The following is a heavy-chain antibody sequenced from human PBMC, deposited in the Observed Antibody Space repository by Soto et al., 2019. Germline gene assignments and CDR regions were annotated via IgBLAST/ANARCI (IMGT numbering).Heavy chain of an antibody. D-gene: IGHD6-19*01. CDR2: ISYDGSNK. V-gene: IGHV3-30-3*01. Sequence: QVQLVESGGGVVQPGRSLRLSCAASGFTFSSYAMHWVRQAPGKGLEWVAVISYDGSNKYYADSVKGRFTISRDNYKNTLYQQMNSRTGEDSAVYYSARGGYGSGWFKSPTHRAFDYWGQGTLVTVSS. CDR1: GFTFSSYA. J-gene: IGHJ4*02. CDR3: ARGGYGSGWFKSPTHRAFDY.